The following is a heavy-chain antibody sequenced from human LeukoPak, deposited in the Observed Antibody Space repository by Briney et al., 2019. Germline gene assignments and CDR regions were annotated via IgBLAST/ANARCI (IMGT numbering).Heavy chain of an antibody. V-gene: IGHV7-4-1*02. CDR2: INTNTGNP. J-gene: IGHJ3*02. Sequence: GASVKVSCKASGYTFTTYAINWVRQAPGQGLEWMGWINTNTGNPTYAQGFTGRFVFSLDTSVSTTYLQISSLKAEDTAVYYCARDIVGTYGSYAFDIWGQGTMVTVSS. D-gene: IGHD1-26*01. CDR1: GYTFTTYA. CDR3: ARDIVGTYGSYAFDI.